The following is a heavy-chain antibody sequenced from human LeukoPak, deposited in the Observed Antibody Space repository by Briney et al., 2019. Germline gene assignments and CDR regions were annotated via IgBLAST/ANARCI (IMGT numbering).Heavy chain of an antibody. CDR2: IFFDGST. D-gene: IGHD2-21*01. J-gene: IGHJ5*02. CDR3: AAVIKTVGVAWFDP. CDR1: GGSIRRSDYC. Sequence: PSETLSLTCTVSGGSIRRSDYCWGWFRQPPEKGLEWIGSIFFDGSTYYNPSLKSRVTISVDTSKNQFSLKVNSVTAADTVVYYCAAVIKTVGVAWFDPWGQGTLVTVSS. V-gene: IGHV4-39*01.